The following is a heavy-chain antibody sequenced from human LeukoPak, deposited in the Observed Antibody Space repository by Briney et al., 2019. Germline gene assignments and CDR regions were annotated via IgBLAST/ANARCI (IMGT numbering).Heavy chain of an antibody. Sequence: SVKVSCKASGGTFSSYAISWVRQAPGQGLEWMGRIIPILGIANYAQKFQGRVTITADKSTSTAYMELSRLRSEDTAVYYCARDIVATENWFDPWGQGTLVTVSS. CDR1: GGTFSSYA. CDR2: IIPILGIA. CDR3: ARDIVATENWFDP. J-gene: IGHJ5*02. D-gene: IGHD5-12*01. V-gene: IGHV1-69*04.